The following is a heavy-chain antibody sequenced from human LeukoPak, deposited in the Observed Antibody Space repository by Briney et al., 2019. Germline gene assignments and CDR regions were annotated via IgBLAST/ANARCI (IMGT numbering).Heavy chain of an antibody. CDR3: ARDPRIAAAGLGGDRFDY. Sequence: GGSLRLSCAASGFTFSSYWMHWVRHTPGKGLVWVSRIKGDGSSTSYADSVKGRFTISRDNAKNTLYLQMNSLRAEDTAVYYCARDPRIAAAGLGGDRFDYWGQGTLVTVSS. D-gene: IGHD6-13*01. J-gene: IGHJ4*02. V-gene: IGHV3-74*01. CDR2: IKGDGSST. CDR1: GFTFSSYW.